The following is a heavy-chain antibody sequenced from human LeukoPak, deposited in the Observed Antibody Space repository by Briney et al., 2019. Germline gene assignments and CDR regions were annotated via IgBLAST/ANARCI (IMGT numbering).Heavy chain of an antibody. CDR3: ATPAFYCSSTSCYFNY. CDR1: GFTVSSNY. V-gene: IGHV3-23*01. Sequence: GGSLGLSCAASGFTVSSNYMSWVRQAPGKGLEWVSAISGSGGSTYYADSVKGRFTISRDNSKNTLYLQMNSLRAEDTAVYYCATPAFYCSSTSCYFNYWGQGTLVTVSS. D-gene: IGHD2-2*01. CDR2: ISGSGGST. J-gene: IGHJ4*02.